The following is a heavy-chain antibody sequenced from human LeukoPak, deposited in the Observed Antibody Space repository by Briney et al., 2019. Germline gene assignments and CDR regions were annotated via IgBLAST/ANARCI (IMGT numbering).Heavy chain of an antibody. CDR1: GGSFSGYY. D-gene: IGHD1-26*01. CDR3: ARGGGSYC. Sequence: SETLSLTCAVYGGSFSGYYWSWIRQPPGKGLEWIGEINHSGSTNYNPSLKSRVTISVDTSKNQFSLKLSSVTAADTAVYYCARGGGSYCWGQGTLVTVSS. CDR2: INHSGST. V-gene: IGHV4-34*01. J-gene: IGHJ4*02.